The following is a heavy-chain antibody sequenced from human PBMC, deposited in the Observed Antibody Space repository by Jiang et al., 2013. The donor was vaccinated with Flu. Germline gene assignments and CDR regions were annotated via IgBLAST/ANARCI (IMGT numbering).Heavy chain of an antibody. CDR2: INAGNGDT. J-gene: IGHJ4*02. CDR3: AVRSTWSEYFFDY. D-gene: IGHD6-13*01. CDR1: GYTFNKYG. V-gene: IGHV1-3*01. Sequence: SGAEVKKPGASVKVSCKASGYTFNKYGIHWVRLAPGQRLEWMGWINAGNGDTKYSQKFQGRVTITKDTSASTAYMDLSSLRSEDTAVYYCAVRSTWSEYFFDYWGQGTLVTVSS.